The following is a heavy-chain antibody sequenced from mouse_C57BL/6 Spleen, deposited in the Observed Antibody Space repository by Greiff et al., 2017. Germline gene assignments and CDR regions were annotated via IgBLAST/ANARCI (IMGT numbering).Heavy chain of an antibody. D-gene: IGHD3-3*01. CDR3: AREGPWFAY. J-gene: IGHJ3*01. Sequence: VQLQQSGAELVRPGTSVKVSCKASGYAFTNYLIEWVKQRPGQGLEWIGVIIPGSGGTNYNEKFKGKATLTADKSSSTAYMQLSSLTSEDSAVYFCAREGPWFAYGGQGTLVTVSA. CDR2: IIPGSGGT. V-gene: IGHV1-54*01. CDR1: GYAFTNYL.